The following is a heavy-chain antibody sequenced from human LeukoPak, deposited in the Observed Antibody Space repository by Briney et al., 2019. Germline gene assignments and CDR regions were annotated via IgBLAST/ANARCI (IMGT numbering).Heavy chain of an antibody. CDR2: ISYDGSNK. CDR3: ARDAPPYYDILTGLIGY. D-gene: IGHD3-9*01. CDR1: GFTFSSYA. J-gene: IGHJ4*02. V-gene: IGHV3-30-3*01. Sequence: PGGSLRLSCAASGFTFSSYAMHWVRQAPGKGLEWVAVISYDGSNKYYADSVKGRFTISRDNSKNTLYLQMNSLRAEDTAVYYCARDAPPYYDILTGLIGYWGQGTLVTVSS.